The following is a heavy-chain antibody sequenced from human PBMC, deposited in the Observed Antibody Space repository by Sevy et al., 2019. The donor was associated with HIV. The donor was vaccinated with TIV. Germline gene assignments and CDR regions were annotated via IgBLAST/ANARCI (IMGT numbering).Heavy chain of an antibody. CDR2: IKQDGSEK. V-gene: IGHV3-7*01. CDR1: GFTFSSFW. Sequence: GGSLRLSCAASGFTFSSFWMHWVRRAPGKGLEWVANIKQDGSEKYYVHSVKGRFTISRDNAKNSLYLQMNSLRAEDTAVYYCAREIGGGNSFWGQGTLVTVSS. CDR3: AREIGGGNSF. D-gene: IGHD1-1*01. J-gene: IGHJ4*02.